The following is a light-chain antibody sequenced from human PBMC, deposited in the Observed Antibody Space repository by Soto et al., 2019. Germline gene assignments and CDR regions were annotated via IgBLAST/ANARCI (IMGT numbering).Light chain of an antibody. CDR1: QSVRSSY. Sequence: EIVLTQSPGTLSLSPGERATLSCRASQSVRSSYLVWYQHKPGQAPRLLIYGASSRAAGIPDRFSGSGSGTDFPLTISRREPEDFAVYYCQHYDSSLWTFGQGTKVEIK. J-gene: IGKJ1*01. V-gene: IGKV3-20*01. CDR3: QHYDSSLWT. CDR2: GAS.